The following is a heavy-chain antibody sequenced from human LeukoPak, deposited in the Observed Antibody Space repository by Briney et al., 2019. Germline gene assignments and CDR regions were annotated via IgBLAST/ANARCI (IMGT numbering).Heavy chain of an antibody. V-gene: IGHV3-23*01. CDR3: ALRGTTALNAFDI. D-gene: IGHD1/OR15-1a*01. J-gene: IGHJ3*02. CDR1: GFTFSYYA. CDR2: ITDSGSRT. Sequence: GGSLRLSCAASGFTFSYYAMTWVRQAPGKGPEWVSGITDSGSRTSYADSVKGRFTISRDNSKNTLFLQMSSLRAEDTALYYCALRGTTALNAFDIWGQGTMDTVSS.